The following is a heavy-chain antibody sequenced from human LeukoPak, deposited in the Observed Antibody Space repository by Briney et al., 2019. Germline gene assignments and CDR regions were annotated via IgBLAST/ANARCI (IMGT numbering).Heavy chain of an antibody. CDR1: GFTFSSYA. V-gene: IGHV3-23*01. J-gene: IGHJ4*02. CDR2: ITSGGST. CDR3: AKRPGYYYGSGSSYYFDY. Sequence: GGSLRLSCAASGFTFSSYAMSWVRQAPGKGLEWVSAITSGGSTYYADSVKGRFTISRDNSKNTLYLQMNSLRAEDTAVYYCAKRPGYYYGSGSSYYFDYWGQGTLVTVSS. D-gene: IGHD3-10*01.